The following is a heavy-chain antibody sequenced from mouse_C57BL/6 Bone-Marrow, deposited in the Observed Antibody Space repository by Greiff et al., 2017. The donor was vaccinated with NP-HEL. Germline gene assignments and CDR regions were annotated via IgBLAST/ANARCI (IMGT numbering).Heavy chain of an antibody. CDR3: ARPSITTVVAVYWYFDV. CDR2: INPSNGGT. J-gene: IGHJ1*03. CDR1: GYTFTSYW. D-gene: IGHD1-1*01. V-gene: IGHV1-53*01. Sequence: VRLQQPGTELVKPGASVKLSCKASGYTFTSYWMHWVKQRPGQGLEWIGNINPSNGGTNYNEKFKSKATLTVDKSSSTAYMQLSSLTSEDSAVYYCARPSITTVVAVYWYFDVWGTGTTVTVSS.